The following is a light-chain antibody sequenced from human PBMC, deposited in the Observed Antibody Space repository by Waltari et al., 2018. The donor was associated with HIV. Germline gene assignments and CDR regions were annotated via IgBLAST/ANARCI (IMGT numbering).Light chain of an antibody. Sequence: ETLMTQSPATVSAPPGEGVTRFCRASQTVGANVAWYKQKVGQAPRLLVFGASTRATAIPDRLHGSGSGTEFTLTINSLQSEDFGVYYCQQYNRWPWTFGQGTRVEV. CDR1: QTVGAN. J-gene: IGKJ1*01. V-gene: IGKV3-15*01. CDR2: GAS. CDR3: QQYNRWPWT.